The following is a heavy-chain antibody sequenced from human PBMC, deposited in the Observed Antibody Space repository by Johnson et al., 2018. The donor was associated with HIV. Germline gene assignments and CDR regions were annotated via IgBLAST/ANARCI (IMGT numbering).Heavy chain of an antibody. V-gene: IGHV3-9*01. D-gene: IGHD5-24*01. CDR2: ISWNSGSI. CDR3: AKGPLEAYDAFDI. Sequence: VQLLESGGGLVQPGRSLRLSCAASGFTFDDYAMHWVRQAPGKGLEWVSGISWNSGSICYADSVKGRFTISRDNAKNSLYLQMNSLRAEDTAVYYCAKGPLEAYDAFDIWGQGTMVTVSS. CDR1: GFTFDDYA. J-gene: IGHJ3*02.